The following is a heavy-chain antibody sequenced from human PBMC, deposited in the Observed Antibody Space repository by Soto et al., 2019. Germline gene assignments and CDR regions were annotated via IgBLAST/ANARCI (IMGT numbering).Heavy chain of an antibody. CDR2: ISAYNGNT. V-gene: IGHV1-18*01. CDR1: GYTFTSYG. CDR3: ARDLEGYCSSTSCYEGAFDI. J-gene: IGHJ3*02. D-gene: IGHD2-2*01. Sequence: ASVKVSCKASGYTFTSYGISWVRQAPGQGLEWMGWISAYNGNTNYAQKLQGRVTMTTDTSTSTAYMELRSLRSDDTAVYYCARDLEGYCSSTSCYEGAFDIWGQGTMVTVS.